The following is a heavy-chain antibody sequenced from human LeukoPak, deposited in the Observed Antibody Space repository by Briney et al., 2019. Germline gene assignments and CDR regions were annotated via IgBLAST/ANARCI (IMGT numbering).Heavy chain of an antibody. CDR2: IYPGDSDT. Sequence: GESLKISCKGSGYSFTSYWIGWVRQMPGKGLEWMGIIYPGDSDTRYSPSFQGQVTISADKSISTAYLQWSSLKASDTAMYYCARHGVSSGYDPFEGGRKYYYYMDVWGKGTTVTVSS. CDR1: GYSFTSYW. CDR3: ARHGVSSGYDPFEGGRKYYYYMDV. V-gene: IGHV5-51*01. D-gene: IGHD3-22*01. J-gene: IGHJ6*03.